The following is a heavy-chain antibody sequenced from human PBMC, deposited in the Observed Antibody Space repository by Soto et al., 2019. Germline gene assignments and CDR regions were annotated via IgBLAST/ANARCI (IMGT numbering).Heavy chain of an antibody. Sequence: SLRLSCAASGFTFSSYGMHWVRQAPGKGLERVAVIWYDGSNKYYADSVKGRFTISRDNSKNTLYLQMNSLRAEDTVVYYCARDRDYYGSGSDFDYWGQGTLVTVSS. CDR1: GFTFSSYG. CDR2: IWYDGSNK. J-gene: IGHJ4*02. CDR3: ARDRDYYGSGSDFDY. D-gene: IGHD3-10*01. V-gene: IGHV3-33*01.